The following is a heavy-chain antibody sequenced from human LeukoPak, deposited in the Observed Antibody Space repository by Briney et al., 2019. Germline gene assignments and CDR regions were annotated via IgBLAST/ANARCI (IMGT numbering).Heavy chain of an antibody. J-gene: IGHJ4*02. Sequence: PSETLSLTCAVYGGSFSGYYWSWIRQPPGKGLEWIGEINHSGRTNYNPSPKSRVTISVDTSKNQFSLKLSSVTAADTAVYYCPRGVYCSGGSCYIPFDYWGQGTLVTVSS. V-gene: IGHV4-34*01. CDR3: PRGVYCSGGSCYIPFDY. CDR1: GGSFSGYY. CDR2: INHSGRT. D-gene: IGHD2-15*01.